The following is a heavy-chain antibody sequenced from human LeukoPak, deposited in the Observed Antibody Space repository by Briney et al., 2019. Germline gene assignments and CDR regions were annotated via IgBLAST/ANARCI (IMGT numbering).Heavy chain of an antibody. CDR1: GYTFTSYG. Sequence: ASVKVSCKASGYTFTSYGISWVRQAPGQGLEWMGWISAYNGNTNYAQKLQGRVTMTTDTSTSTAYMELRSLRSDDTAVYYCARDVGIFGAAYGGNWFDPWAQATLVTVSS. J-gene: IGHJ5*02. CDR2: ISAYNGNT. D-gene: IGHD3-3*01. V-gene: IGHV1-18*01. CDR3: ARDVGIFGAAYGGNWFDP.